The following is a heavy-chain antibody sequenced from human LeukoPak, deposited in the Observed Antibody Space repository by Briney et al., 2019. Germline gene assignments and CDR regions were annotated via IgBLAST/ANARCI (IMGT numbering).Heavy chain of an antibody. V-gene: IGHV3-66*03. J-gene: IGHJ4*02. CDR3: AKSKWERLVFTHSDY. D-gene: IGHD1-26*01. Sequence: GGSLRLSCTVSGFTVSSNSMSWVRQAPGKGLEWVSFIYSDNTHYSDSVKGRFTISRDNSKNTLSLEMSSLRVEDTAVYYCAKSKWERLVFTHSDYWGQGTRVSVSS. CDR2: IYSDNT. CDR1: GFTVSSNS.